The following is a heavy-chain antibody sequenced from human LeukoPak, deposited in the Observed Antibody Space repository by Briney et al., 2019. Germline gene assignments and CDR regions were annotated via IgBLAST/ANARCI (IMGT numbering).Heavy chain of an antibody. V-gene: IGHV4-34*01. CDR2: INHSGST. Sequence: SETLSLTCAVYGGSFSGYYWSWIRQPPGKGLEWIGEINHSGSTNYNPPLKSRVTISVDTSKNQFSLKLSSVTAADTAVYYCASYCSSTSCRLDYWGQGTLVTVSS. CDR3: ASYCSSTSCRLDY. J-gene: IGHJ4*02. CDR1: GGSFSGYY. D-gene: IGHD2-2*01.